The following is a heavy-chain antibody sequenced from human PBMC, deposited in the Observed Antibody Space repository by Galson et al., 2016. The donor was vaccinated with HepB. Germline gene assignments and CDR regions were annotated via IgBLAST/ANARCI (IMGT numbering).Heavy chain of an antibody. D-gene: IGHD4-11*01. Sequence: QSGAEVTKPGESLKISCKGSGYSLTSYWIGWVRQMPGKGLEWMGIIYPDDSDTRFSPSFQGQVTISADKSISPAYLQWSSLKASDTAKYYCARLAPLTTPGGGYAFDIWGHGTKVTVYS. J-gene: IGHJ3*02. CDR2: IYPDDSDT. CDR1: GYSLTSYW. CDR3: ARLAPLTTPGGGYAFDI. V-gene: IGHV5-51*01.